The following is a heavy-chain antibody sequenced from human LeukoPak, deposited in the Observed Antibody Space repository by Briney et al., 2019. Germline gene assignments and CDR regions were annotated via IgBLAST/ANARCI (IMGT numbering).Heavy chain of an antibody. J-gene: IGHJ4*02. CDR1: GYSFTTYY. D-gene: IGHD3-22*01. V-gene: IGHV1-46*01. CDR3: ARGYYYDSSAGPSEY. CDR2: INPSGGIT. Sequence: GSVKVSCKASGYSFTTYYMHWVRQAPGQGLEWMGIINPSGGITGYAQKFQGRVTLARDTSTSTVYMELSSLRSEDTAVYYCARGYYYDSSAGPSEYWGQGTLVTVSS.